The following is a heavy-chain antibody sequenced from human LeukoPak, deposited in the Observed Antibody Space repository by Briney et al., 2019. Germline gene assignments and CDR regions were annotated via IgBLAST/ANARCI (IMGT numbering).Heavy chain of an antibody. V-gene: IGHV5-51*01. CDR1: GYSFTSYW. CDR3: AVSSSWYWGRFGDAFDI. CDR2: IYPGDSDT. J-gene: IGHJ3*02. Sequence: GESLKISCKGSGYSFTSYWIGWARQMSGKGLEWMGIIYPGDSDTRYSPSFQGQVTISADKSISTAYLQWSSLKASDTAMYYCAVSSSWYWGRFGDAFDIWGQGTMVTVSS. D-gene: IGHD6-13*01.